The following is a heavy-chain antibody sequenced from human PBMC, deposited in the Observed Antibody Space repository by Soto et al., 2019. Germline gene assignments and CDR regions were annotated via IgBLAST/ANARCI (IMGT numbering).Heavy chain of an antibody. J-gene: IGHJ4*02. D-gene: IGHD6-6*01. V-gene: IGHV4-59*08. CDR2: IYYSGNT. Sequence: PSETLSLTCTVSGGSINYYYWTWIRQPPGKGLEWIGYIYYSGNTNYNPSIKSRVSTSVDTSKNQFSLNLSSVTAADTAVYYCARLIAARPYYFDYWGQGILVTVSS. CDR1: GGSINYYY. CDR3: ARLIAARPYYFDY.